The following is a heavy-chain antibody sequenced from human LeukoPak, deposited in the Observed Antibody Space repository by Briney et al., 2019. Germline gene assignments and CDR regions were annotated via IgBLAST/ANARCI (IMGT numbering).Heavy chain of an antibody. J-gene: IGHJ6*03. Sequence: PSQTLSLTCTVSSGSISSSNYYWSWIRQPAGKGLEWIGRISTIGSTNYNPSLNSRVTISIDTSKNQFSLKLSSVTAADTAVYYCARGGYSRYYYMDVWGKGTTVTISS. CDR1: SGSISSSNYY. CDR2: ISTIGST. V-gene: IGHV4-61*02. D-gene: IGHD3-22*01. CDR3: ARGGYSRYYYMDV.